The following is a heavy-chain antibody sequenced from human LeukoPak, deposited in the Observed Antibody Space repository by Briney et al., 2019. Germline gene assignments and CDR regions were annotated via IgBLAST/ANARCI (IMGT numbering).Heavy chain of an antibody. CDR2: IIPIFGTA. D-gene: IGHD3-9*01. Sequence: ASVKVSCKASGGTFSSYATSWVRQAPGQGLEWMGGIIPIFGTANYAQKFQGRVTITTDESTSTAYMELSSLRSEDTAVYYCASRHVGRYFDWYSLDVWGKGTTVTVSS. V-gene: IGHV1-69*05. CDR3: ASRHVGRYFDWYSLDV. J-gene: IGHJ6*04. CDR1: GGTFSSYA.